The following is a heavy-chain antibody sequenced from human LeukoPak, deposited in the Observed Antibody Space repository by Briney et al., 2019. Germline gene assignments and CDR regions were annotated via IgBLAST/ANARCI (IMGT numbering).Heavy chain of an antibody. Sequence: GGSLRLSCAASGFTFSSYGMHWVRQAPGKGLEWVAVRWYDGSNKYYADSVKGRFTISRDNSKNTLYLQMNSLRAEDTAVYYCAREGSNDAFDIWGQGTMVTVSS. J-gene: IGHJ3*02. V-gene: IGHV3-33*01. CDR3: AREGSNDAFDI. CDR1: GFTFSSYG. CDR2: RWYDGSNK.